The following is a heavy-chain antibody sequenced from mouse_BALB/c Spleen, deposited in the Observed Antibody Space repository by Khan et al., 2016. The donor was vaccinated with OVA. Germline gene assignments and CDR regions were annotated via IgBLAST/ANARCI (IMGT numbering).Heavy chain of an antibody. Sequence: QVQLKESGAELARPGASVKLSCKASGYTFTDYYINWVQQRTGQGLEWIGEIYPGSGNTYYNETFKDKATLTADKSSTTAYLQLSSLTSEDSAVYFCARSNSFGYTFAYWGQGTLVTVSA. CDR1: GYTFTDYY. CDR2: IYPGSGNT. J-gene: IGHJ3*01. CDR3: ARSNSFGYTFAY. V-gene: IGHV1-77*01. D-gene: IGHD1-2*01.